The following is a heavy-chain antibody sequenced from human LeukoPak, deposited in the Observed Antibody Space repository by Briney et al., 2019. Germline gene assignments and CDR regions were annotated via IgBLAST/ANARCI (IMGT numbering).Heavy chain of an antibody. Sequence: ASVKVSCKASGYTSTSFVITWVRQAPGQGLEWMGWISAYNGNTNYAQKLQGRVTMTTDTSTSTAYMELRSLRSDDTAVYYCARGLVRGVNYYYYYMDVWGKGTTVTISS. D-gene: IGHD3-10*01. J-gene: IGHJ6*03. V-gene: IGHV1-18*01. CDR1: GYTSTSFV. CDR2: ISAYNGNT. CDR3: ARGLVRGVNYYYYYMDV.